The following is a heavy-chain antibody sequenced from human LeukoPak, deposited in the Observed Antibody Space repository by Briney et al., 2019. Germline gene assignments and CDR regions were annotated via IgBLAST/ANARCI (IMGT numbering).Heavy chain of an antibody. V-gene: IGHV3-30*04. D-gene: IGHD3-22*01. CDR2: ISYDGSNK. Sequence: GRSLRLSCAASGFTFSSYAMHWVRQAPGKGLEWVAVISYDGSNKYYADSVKGRFTISRDNSKNTLYLQMNSLRAEDTAVYYCARDQTNPRIVVVITTFPDYWGQGTLVTVSS. J-gene: IGHJ4*02. CDR1: GFTFSSYA. CDR3: ARDQTNPRIVVVITTFPDY.